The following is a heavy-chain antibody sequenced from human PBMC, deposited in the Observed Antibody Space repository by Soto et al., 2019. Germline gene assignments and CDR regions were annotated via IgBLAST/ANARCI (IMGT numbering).Heavy chain of an antibody. CDR1: GDSVISNWW. V-gene: IGHV4-4*02. D-gene: IGHD1-1*01. CDR3: VRSLGWYKIYS. Sequence: QLQLQESGPGLVKPSGTLSLTCAVSGDSVISNWWWGWVRQSPGKGVEWIADMLHSGNTNYSPSLVSRVILSVDKSKNQFSLKLISMIVEVTAVYFCVRSLGWYKIYSWGQGILVPISS. CDR2: MLHSGNT. J-gene: IGHJ4*02.